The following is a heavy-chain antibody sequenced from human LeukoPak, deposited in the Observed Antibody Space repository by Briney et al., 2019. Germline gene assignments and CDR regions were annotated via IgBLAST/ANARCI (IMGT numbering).Heavy chain of an antibody. V-gene: IGHV1-2*02. CDR3: ARKSAARKTSEFDY. J-gene: IGHJ4*02. CDR2: INPNSGGT. CDR1: GYTFSGYY. D-gene: IGHD6-6*01. Sequence: GASVKVSCKASGYTFSGYYMNWVRQAAGQGLEWMGCINPNSGGTKYAQKFQGRVTMTSDTSISTAYMELSSLISDDTAVYYCARKSAARKTSEFDYWGQGTLVSVS.